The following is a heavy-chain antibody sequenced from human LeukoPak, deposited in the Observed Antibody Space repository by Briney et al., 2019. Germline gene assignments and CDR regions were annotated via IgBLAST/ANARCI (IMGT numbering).Heavy chain of an antibody. Sequence: ASVKVSCKTSGYRFTDFFIHWVQQAPGKGLEWRGRVDPADGQVGYAKRFSGRVTITTDTSPDTAYMELSSLTSEDTAVYYCATGDGMFDYWGQGTQVIVSS. J-gene: IGHJ4*02. CDR1: GYRFTDFF. D-gene: IGHD1-14*01. CDR2: VDPADGQV. CDR3: ATGDGMFDY. V-gene: IGHV1-69-2*01.